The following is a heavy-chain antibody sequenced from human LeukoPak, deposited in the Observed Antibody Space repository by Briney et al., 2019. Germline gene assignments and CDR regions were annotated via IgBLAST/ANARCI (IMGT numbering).Heavy chain of an antibody. J-gene: IGHJ4*02. Sequence: SGPTLLKPTQTLTLTCTFSGFSLSTSGVGVGWIRQPPGKALEWLALIYWDDDKRYSPSLKSRLTITKDTSKNQVVLTMTNMDPVDTATYYCARTPDPYYFDYWGQGTLVTVSS. V-gene: IGHV2-5*02. CDR3: ARTPDPYYFDY. CDR1: GFSLSTSGVG. CDR2: IYWDDDK.